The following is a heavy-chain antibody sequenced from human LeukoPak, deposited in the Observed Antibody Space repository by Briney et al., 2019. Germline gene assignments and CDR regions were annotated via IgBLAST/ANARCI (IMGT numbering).Heavy chain of an antibody. CDR2: ISYDGSNK. CDR3: ARDFLPSSVATGTLGDDY. Sequence: PGRSLRLSCAASGFTFSSYAMHWVRQAPGKGLEWVAVISYDGSNKYYADSVKGRFTISRDNSKNTLYLQMNSLRAEDTAVYYCARDFLPSSVATGTLGDDYWGQGTLVTVSS. CDR1: GFTFSSYA. D-gene: IGHD1-1*01. J-gene: IGHJ4*02. V-gene: IGHV3-30-3*01.